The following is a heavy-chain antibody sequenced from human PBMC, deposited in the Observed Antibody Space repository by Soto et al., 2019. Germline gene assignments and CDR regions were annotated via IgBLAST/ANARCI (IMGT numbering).Heavy chain of an antibody. CDR1: GFPFSAYN. CDR2: ITSKSGQT. V-gene: IGHV3-21*06. Sequence: GRSLRLSCVASGFPFSAYNMNWVRQAPGKGLEWISSITSKSGQTYYAESVKGRFTISRDNAKNSLYLEMNSLGAGDTAVYYCARDLLSGQELVIPWFVSRGRGTVVTVSS. CDR3: ARDLLSGQELVIPWFVS. J-gene: IGHJ5*01. D-gene: IGHD3-16*02.